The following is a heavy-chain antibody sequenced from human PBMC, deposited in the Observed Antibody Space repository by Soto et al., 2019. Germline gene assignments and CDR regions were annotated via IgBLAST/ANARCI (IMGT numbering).Heavy chain of an antibody. Sequence: SQRLSSTASGVNFEDYGMHWVRQAPGKGLEWVSGISWNSGSIGYADSVKGRFTISRDDSQNSLYLQMNSLKTEDTAVYYCAKGLFWSQVGWFDPWGQGTLVPVS. CDR1: GVNFEDYG. CDR2: ISWNSGSI. J-gene: IGHJ5*02. D-gene: IGHD3-3*01. V-gene: IGHV3-9*01. CDR3: AKGLFWSQVGWFDP.